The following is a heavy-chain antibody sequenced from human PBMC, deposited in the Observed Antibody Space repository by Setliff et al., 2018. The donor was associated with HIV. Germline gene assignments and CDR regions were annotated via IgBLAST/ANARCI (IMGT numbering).Heavy chain of an antibody. J-gene: IGHJ4*02. Sequence: ASVKVSCKASGYTFIDYFMHWVRQAPGQGLEWMGWISPNSGDTNIPRRFRGRVTMTRDTSINTAYMELSGLRSDDTAVYYCARQLSNSLESWGQGTPVTVSS. CDR2: ISPNSGDT. CDR3: ARQLSNSLES. CDR1: GYTFIDYF. V-gene: IGHV1-2*02. D-gene: IGHD1-1*01.